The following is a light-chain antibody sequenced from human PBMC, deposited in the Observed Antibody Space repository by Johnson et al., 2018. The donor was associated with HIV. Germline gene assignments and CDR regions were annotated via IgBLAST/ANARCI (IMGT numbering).Light chain of an antibody. CDR1: SSNIGNNY. V-gene: IGLV1-51*02. Sequence: QSVLTQPPSVSAAPGQKVTISCSGSSSNIGNNYVSWYKQLPGTAPKLLMYENNKRPSGIPDRFSGSKSATSATLGITGLQTGDEADYYCGTWDSSLNSKVFGTGTKVSVL. CDR3: GTWDSSLNSKV. CDR2: ENN. J-gene: IGLJ1*01.